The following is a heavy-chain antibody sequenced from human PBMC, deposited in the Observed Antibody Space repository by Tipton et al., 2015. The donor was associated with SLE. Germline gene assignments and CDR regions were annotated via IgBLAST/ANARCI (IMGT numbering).Heavy chain of an antibody. V-gene: IGHV4-34*01. Sequence: TLSLTCTVSGGSISSYYWSWIRQPPGKGLEWIGEINHSGSTNYNPSLKSRVTISVDTSKNQFSLKLSSVTAADTAVYYCARDLWDYYYYGMDVWGQGTTVTVSS. CDR1: GGSISSYY. D-gene: IGHD3-16*01. J-gene: IGHJ6*02. CDR3: ARDLWDYYYYGMDV. CDR2: INHSGST.